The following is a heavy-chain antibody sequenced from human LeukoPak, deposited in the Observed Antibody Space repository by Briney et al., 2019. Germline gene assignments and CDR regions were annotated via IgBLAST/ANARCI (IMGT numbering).Heavy chain of an antibody. CDR2: IYRSAS. J-gene: IGHJ4*02. CDR1: AYSIRSGYY. D-gene: IGHD1-26*01. Sequence: PSETLSLTCAVSAYSIRSGYYWAWIRQPPGKGLEWVGSIYRSASYYNPPLKSRVIISVDTSKNQFSLNLRSATAADTAVYYCARERRGGSYYIDSWGQGTLVIVSS. V-gene: IGHV4-38-2*02. CDR3: ARERRGGSYYIDS.